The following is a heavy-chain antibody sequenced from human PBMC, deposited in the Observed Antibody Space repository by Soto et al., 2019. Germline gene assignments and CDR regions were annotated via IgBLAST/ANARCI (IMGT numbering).Heavy chain of an antibody. Sequence: DVQLVESGGGLIQPGESLRLSCAAFGLTISGKKYVAWVRHAPGKVLEWVSALYDVGGSFYADSVKGRFTTSSDSSKTNVYLQMNDLRPDDTAVYYCATWHEREPAYDVWGQGTTVTVSS. D-gene: IGHD1-1*01. V-gene: IGHV3-53*01. CDR2: LYDVGGS. CDR1: GLTISGKKY. CDR3: ATWHEREPAYDV. J-gene: IGHJ3*01.